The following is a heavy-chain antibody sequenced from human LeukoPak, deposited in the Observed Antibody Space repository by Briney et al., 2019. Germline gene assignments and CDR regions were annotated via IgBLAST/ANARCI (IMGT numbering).Heavy chain of an antibody. CDR3: ARVYDYDSGYSDAFDI. CDR2: IYYSGST. J-gene: IGHJ3*02. CDR1: GGSFSSGGFS. Sequence: PSQTLSLTCTVSGGSFSSGGFSWSWIRQHPGKGLEWIGYIYYSGSTYYNPSLKSRVTISVDTSKNQFSLRLNSVTAADTAVYYCARVYDYDSGYSDAFDIWGQGTMVTVSS. V-gene: IGHV4-31*03. D-gene: IGHD3-22*01.